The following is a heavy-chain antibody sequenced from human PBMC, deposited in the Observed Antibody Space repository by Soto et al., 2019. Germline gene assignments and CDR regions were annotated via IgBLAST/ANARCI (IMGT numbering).Heavy chain of an antibody. CDR1: GGTFSSYT. V-gene: IGHV1-69*04. D-gene: IGHD6-19*01. CDR2: IIPILGIA. J-gene: IGHJ4*02. Sequence: SVKVSCKASGGTFSSYTISSVRQAPGQGLEWMGRIIPILGIANYAQKFQGRVTITADKSTSTAYMELSSLRSEDTAVYYCARDEAVAGLSFDYWGQGTLVTVSS. CDR3: ARDEAVAGLSFDY.